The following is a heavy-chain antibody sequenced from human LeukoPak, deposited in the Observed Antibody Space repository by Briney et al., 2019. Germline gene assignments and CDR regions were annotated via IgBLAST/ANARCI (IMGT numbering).Heavy chain of an antibody. CDR1: GYTFTGYY. J-gene: IGHJ4*02. D-gene: IGHD1-26*01. V-gene: IGHV1-2*02. CDR2: INPNSGGT. Sequence: ASVKVSCKASGYTFTGYYMHWVRQAPGQGLEWMGWINPNSGGTNYAQKFQGRVTMTRDTSISTAYMELSRLRSDDTAVYYCARVTSYSGSYDYWGQGTLVTVSS. CDR3: ARVTSYSGSYDY.